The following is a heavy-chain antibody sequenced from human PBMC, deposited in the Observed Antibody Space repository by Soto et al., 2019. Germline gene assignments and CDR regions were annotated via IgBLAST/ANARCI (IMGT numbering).Heavy chain of an antibody. CDR1: GYSFTSYA. V-gene: IGHV1-3*05. CDR3: ASAAYYYGSSGYYPGDD. Sequence: QVQLVQSGAEEKQPGASVKVSCKASGYSFTSYAIHWMRQAPGQRLEWMGWINAGNGNTNDPQKLQGRVTLTRDTSASTVPMEVSSLRSEDTAVYYCASAAYYYGSSGYYPGDDWGQGTLVTVSS. CDR2: INAGNGNT. D-gene: IGHD3-22*01. J-gene: IGHJ4*02.